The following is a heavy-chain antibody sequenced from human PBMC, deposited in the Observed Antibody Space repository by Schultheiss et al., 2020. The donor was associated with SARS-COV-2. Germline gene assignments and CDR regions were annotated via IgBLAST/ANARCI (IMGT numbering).Heavy chain of an antibody. CDR3: AMGPMTSGGMDV. CDR2: IKSKTDGGTT. Sequence: GGSLRLSCAASGFTFSNAWMSWVRQAPGKGLEWVGRIKSKTDGGTTDYAAPVKGRFTISRDDSKNTLYLQMNSLRAEDTAVYYCAMGPMTSGGMDVWGQGTTVTVSS. CDR1: GFTFSNAW. D-gene: IGHD5-24*01. V-gene: IGHV3-15*01. J-gene: IGHJ6*02.